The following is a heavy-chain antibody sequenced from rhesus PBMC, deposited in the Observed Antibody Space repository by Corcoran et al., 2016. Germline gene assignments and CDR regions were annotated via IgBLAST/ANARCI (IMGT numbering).Heavy chain of an antibody. CDR3: ARAGRPYGLDS. D-gene: IGHD2-21*01. CDR2: IPYSGST. V-gene: IGHV4-122*02. J-gene: IGHJ6*01. Sequence: QVQLQESGPGLVKPSETLSLTCAVSGGSISSGYYYWSWIRQPPGKGLEWIGYIPYSGSTSYNPSPKSRVTISRDTSKNQFSLKLSSVTAADTAVYYCARAGRPYGLDSWGQGVVVTVSS. CDR1: GGSISSGYYY.